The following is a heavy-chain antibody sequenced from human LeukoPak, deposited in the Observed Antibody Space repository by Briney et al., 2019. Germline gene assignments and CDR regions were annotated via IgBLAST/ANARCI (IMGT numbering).Heavy chain of an antibody. CDR1: GYTFTGYY. V-gene: IGHV1-2*02. Sequence: ASVKVSCKASGYTFTGYYMHWVRQAPGQGLEWMGWINPNSGGTNYAQKFQGRVTMTRDTSISTAYMELSRLRSDDTAVYYCARVFLRYFEWEESGYFDYWGQGTLVTVSS. J-gene: IGHJ4*02. D-gene: IGHD3-9*01. CDR2: INPNSGGT. CDR3: ARVFLRYFEWEESGYFDY.